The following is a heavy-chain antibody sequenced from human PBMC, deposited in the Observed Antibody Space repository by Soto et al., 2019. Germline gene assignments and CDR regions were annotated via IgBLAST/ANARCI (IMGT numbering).Heavy chain of an antibody. D-gene: IGHD1-20*01. V-gene: IGHV1-46*03. CDR2: INPSGGST. CDR1: GYTFTSYY. CDR3: ARIQGSGITGTTGWFDP. Sequence: QVQLVQSGAEVKKPGASVKVSCKASGYTFTSYYMHWVRQAPGQGLEWMGIINPSGGSTSYAQKFQGRVTMTKDTSTSTVYMELSSLRSEDTAVYYCARIQGSGITGTTGWFDPWGQGTLVTVSS. J-gene: IGHJ5*02.